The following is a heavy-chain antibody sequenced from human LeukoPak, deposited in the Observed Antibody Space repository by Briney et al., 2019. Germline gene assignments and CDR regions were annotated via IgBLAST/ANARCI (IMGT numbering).Heavy chain of an antibody. V-gene: IGHV4-61*02. CDR3: ARHPGAFDV. J-gene: IGHJ3*01. CDR2: FYTSGTT. Sequence: SQTLSLTCTVSGGSISSGSYYWSWIRQPAGKGLEWIGRFYTSGTTNYNPSLRTRVTISADTSKNQFSLNLSSVTAADTAVYYCARHPGAFDVWGQGTMVTVSS. CDR1: GGSISSGSYY.